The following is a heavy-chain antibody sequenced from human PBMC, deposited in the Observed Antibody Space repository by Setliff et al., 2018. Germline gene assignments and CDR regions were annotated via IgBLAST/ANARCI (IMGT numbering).Heavy chain of an antibody. CDR1: GGSISSGSYY. Sequence: PSETLSLTCTVSGGSISSGSYYWSWIRQPPGKRLEWIGEIIHTGSTNYNPSLKSRVTMSIDTSKNQFSLKLNSVTAADMAVYHCAREQWLDPPGYYYMDVWAKGTTVTVSS. D-gene: IGHD6-19*01. CDR2: IIHTGST. CDR3: AREQWLDPPGYYYMDV. J-gene: IGHJ6*03. V-gene: IGHV4-39*07.